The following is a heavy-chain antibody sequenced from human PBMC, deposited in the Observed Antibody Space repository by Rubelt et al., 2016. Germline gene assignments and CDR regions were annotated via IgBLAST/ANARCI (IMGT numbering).Heavy chain of an antibody. J-gene: IGHJ4*02. D-gene: IGHD1-26*01. CDR3: ARDRWELTLFDY. Sequence: QVQLVQSGAEVKKPGSSVKVSCKASGYTFTSYAMHWVRQAPGQRLEWMGWINAGNGKTNNSEKFQGRCTITRETSASTAYMELSSLRSEDTAVYYCARDRWELTLFDYWGQGTLVTVSS. V-gene: IGHV1-3*01. CDR2: INAGNGKT. CDR1: GYTFTSYA.